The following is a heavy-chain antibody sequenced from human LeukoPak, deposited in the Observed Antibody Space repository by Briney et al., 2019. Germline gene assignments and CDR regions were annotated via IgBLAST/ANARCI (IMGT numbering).Heavy chain of an antibody. Sequence: ASVKVSCKASGYTFTGYYMHWVRQAPGQGLEWMGWINPNSGGTNYAQKFQGRVTMTRDTSISTAYMELSRLRSDDTAVYYCAREYSGSYAYFDYWGQGTLVTVSS. CDR1: GYTFTGYY. V-gene: IGHV1-2*02. J-gene: IGHJ4*02. CDR2: INPNSGGT. CDR3: AREYSGSYAYFDY. D-gene: IGHD1-26*01.